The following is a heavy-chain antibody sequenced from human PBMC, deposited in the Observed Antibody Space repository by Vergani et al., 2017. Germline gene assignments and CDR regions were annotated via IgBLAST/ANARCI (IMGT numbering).Heavy chain of an antibody. V-gene: IGHV3-48*01. J-gene: IGHJ6*02. D-gene: IGHD6-13*01. Sequence: EVQLVESGGGLVQPGGSLRLSCAASGFTFSSYSMNWVRQAPGKGLEWVSYISSSSSTIYYADSVKGRFTISRDNAKNSLYLQMNSLRAEDTAVYYCARYSGSWYPPYYYYGMYVWGQGTTVTVSS. CDR1: GFTFSSYS. CDR2: ISSSSSTI. CDR3: ARYSGSWYPPYYYYGMYV.